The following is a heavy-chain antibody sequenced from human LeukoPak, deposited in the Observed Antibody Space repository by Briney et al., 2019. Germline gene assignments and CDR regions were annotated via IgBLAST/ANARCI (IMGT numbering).Heavy chain of an antibody. CDR2: IYHSGST. CDR1: GYSISSGYY. CDR3: ARQYCTNGVCNMYNWFDP. V-gene: IGHV4-38-2*01. Sequence: PSETLSLTCAVSGYSISSGYYWGWIRQPPGKGLEWIGSIYHSGSTYYNPSLKSRATISVDTSKNQFSLKLSSVTAADTAVYYCARQYCTNGVCNMYNWFDPWGQGTLVTVSS. D-gene: IGHD2-8*01. J-gene: IGHJ5*02.